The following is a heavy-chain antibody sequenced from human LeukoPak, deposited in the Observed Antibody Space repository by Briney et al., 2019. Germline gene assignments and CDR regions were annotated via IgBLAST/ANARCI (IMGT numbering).Heavy chain of an antibody. CDR3: AKSSYYDSSGYSREYYFDY. V-gene: IGHV3-23*01. Sequence: GGSLRLSCAASRFTFGNYGMTWVRQAPGKGLEWVSSISGSGGSTYYADSVKGRFTISRDNSKNTLYLQMNSLRDEDTAVYYCAKSSYYDSSGYSREYYFDYWGQGTLVTVSS. CDR1: RFTFGNYG. D-gene: IGHD3-22*01. CDR2: ISGSGGST. J-gene: IGHJ4*02.